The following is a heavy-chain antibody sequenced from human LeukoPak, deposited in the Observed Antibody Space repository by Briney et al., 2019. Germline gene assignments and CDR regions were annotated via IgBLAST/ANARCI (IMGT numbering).Heavy chain of an antibody. CDR2: IYYSGRT. J-gene: IGHJ4*02. Sequence: SETLSLTCTVSGGSISGYYWTWIRQPPGKGLEWIGSIYYSGRTYYNPSLKIRVTIFVDTSKNQFSLKLNSVTAADTAVYYCARSQATAMVSDYWGQGTLVTVS. D-gene: IGHD2-2*01. CDR1: GGSISGYY. CDR3: ARSQATAMVSDY. V-gene: IGHV4-59*05.